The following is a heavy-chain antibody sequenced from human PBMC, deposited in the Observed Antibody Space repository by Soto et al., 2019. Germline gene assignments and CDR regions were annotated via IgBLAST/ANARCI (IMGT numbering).Heavy chain of an antibody. CDR3: AGSFGGAAAGPFDY. CDR1: GGSISSGGYY. V-gene: IGHV4-31*03. CDR2: IYYSGST. J-gene: IGHJ4*02. Sequence: QVQLQESGPGLVKPSQTLSLTCTVSGGSISSGGYYWSWIRQHPGKGLEWIGYIYYSGSTYYNPSLNRRVTITVDTSKNRFALKLSSVTGADNAVYYCAGSFGGAAAGPFDYWGQGTLVTVSS. D-gene: IGHD6-13*01.